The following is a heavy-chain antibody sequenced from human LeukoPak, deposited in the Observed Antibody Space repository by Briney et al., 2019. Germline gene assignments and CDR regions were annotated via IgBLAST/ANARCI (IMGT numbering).Heavy chain of an antibody. CDR1: GFTVSSNY. CDR3: ASFQEEQLSH. V-gene: IGHV3-66*01. D-gene: IGHD6-6*01. CDR2: IYSGGST. J-gene: IGHJ4*02. Sequence: GGSLRLSCAASGFTVSSNYMSWVRQAPGKGLEWVSVIYSGGSTYYADSVKGRFTISRDNSKNTLYLQMNSLRAGDTAVYYCASFQEEQLSHWGQGTLVTVSS.